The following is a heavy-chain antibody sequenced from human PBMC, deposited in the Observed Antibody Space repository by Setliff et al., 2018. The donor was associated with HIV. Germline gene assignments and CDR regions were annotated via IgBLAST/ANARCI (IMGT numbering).Heavy chain of an antibody. CDR3: ARDLGGTTAHY. V-gene: IGHV3-30*04. J-gene: IGHJ4*02. CDR1: GFTFSSYA. D-gene: IGHD1-7*01. Sequence: PGGSLRLSCAASGFTFSSYAMHWVRQAPGKGLEWVAAISYDESNKYYADSVKGRFTISRDNSKNTLYLQMSSLRAEDTAVYYCARDLGGTTAHYWGQGTLVTVSS. CDR2: ISYDESNK.